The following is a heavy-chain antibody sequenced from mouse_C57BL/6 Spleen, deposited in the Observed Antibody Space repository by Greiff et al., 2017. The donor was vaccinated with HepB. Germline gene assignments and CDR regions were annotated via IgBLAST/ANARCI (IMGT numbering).Heavy chain of an antibody. CDR2: IYPGDGDT. D-gene: IGHD4-1*01. V-gene: IGHV1-80*01. Sequence: QVQLKESGAELVKPGASVKISCKASGYAFSSYWMNWVKQRPGKGLEWIGQIYPGDGDTNYNGKFKGKATLTADKSSSTAYMQLSSLTSEDSAVYFCARGVTGTGGFDYWGQGTTLTVSS. CDR3: ARGVTGTGGFDY. CDR1: GYAFSSYW. J-gene: IGHJ2*01.